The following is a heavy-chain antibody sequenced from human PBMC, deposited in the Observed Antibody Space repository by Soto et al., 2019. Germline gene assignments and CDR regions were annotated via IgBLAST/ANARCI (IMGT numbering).Heavy chain of an antibody. CDR2: IWHDGSKK. Sequence: QVQLVESGGGVVQPGTSLRVSCAVSGFTFSNYGMHWVRQPPGKGLEWVAFIWHDGSKKYYADSVKGRFTISRDSSKNTVFLERNSLRAEDTAVYYCARDWWDAKYCGGGGGCVGDYWGQGTMVTVSS. CDR3: ARDWWDAKYCGGGGGCVGDY. D-gene: IGHD2-21*01. CDR1: GFTFSNYG. V-gene: IGHV3-33*01. J-gene: IGHJ4*02.